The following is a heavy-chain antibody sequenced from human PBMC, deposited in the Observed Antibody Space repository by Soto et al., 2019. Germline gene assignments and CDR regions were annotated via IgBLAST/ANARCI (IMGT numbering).Heavy chain of an antibody. D-gene: IGHD3-9*01. Sequence: QITLKESGPALVKPTQPLTLTCTFSGFSLSNTGMTVGWNRQPPGKALEWLALIYWHDDKRYNPSLKNRLTIAKDTSKNQVVLTLTNVGPVDTATYYCARSRFEILTGPFDSWGQGTLVTVSS. J-gene: IGHJ5*01. CDR3: ARSRFEILTGPFDS. CDR1: GFSLSNTGMT. V-gene: IGHV2-5*01. CDR2: IYWHDDK.